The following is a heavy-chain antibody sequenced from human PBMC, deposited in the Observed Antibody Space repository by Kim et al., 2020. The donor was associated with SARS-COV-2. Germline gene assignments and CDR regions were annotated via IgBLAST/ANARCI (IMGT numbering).Heavy chain of an antibody. CDR1: GGSISSSSYY. J-gene: IGHJ4*02. CDR2: IYYSGST. CDR3: ARHTSQIITYLHLDDYGDPDY. Sequence: SETLSLTCTVSGGSISSSSYYWGWIRQPPGKGLEWIGSIYYSGSTYYNPSLKSRVTISVDTSKNQFSLKLSSVTAADTAVYYCARHTSQIITYLHLDDYGDPDYWGQGTLVTVSS. D-gene: IGHD4-17*01. V-gene: IGHV4-39*01.